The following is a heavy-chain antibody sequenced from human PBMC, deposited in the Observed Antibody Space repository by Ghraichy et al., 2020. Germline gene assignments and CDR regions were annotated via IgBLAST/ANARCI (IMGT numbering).Heavy chain of an antibody. CDR1: GFTFSSYA. Sequence: GGSLRLSCAASGFTFSSYAMTWVRQAPGKGLEWVSTINHSGSNTYYADSVKGRFTISRDNTKNSMYLQMNSLRAEDTAVYYCARDLFYCGQGGYYASDYWGQGTLVTVAS. D-gene: IGHD3-22*01. CDR3: ARDLFYCGQGGYYASDY. CDR2: INHSGSNT. V-gene: IGHV3-23*01. J-gene: IGHJ4*02.